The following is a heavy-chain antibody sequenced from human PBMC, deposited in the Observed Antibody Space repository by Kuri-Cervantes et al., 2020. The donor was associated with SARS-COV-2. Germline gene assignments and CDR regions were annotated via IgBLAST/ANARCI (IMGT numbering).Heavy chain of an antibody. CDR1: GGSISSYY. Sequence: ESLKISCTVSGGSISSYYWSWIRQPPGKGLEWIGYIYYSGSTNYNPSLKSRVTISVDTSKNQFSLKLSSVTAADTAVYFCARDPYRGESTFDYWGQGTLVTVSS. J-gene: IGHJ4*02. CDR2: IYYSGST. CDR3: ARDPYRGESTFDY. D-gene: IGHD3-10*01. V-gene: IGHV4-59*12.